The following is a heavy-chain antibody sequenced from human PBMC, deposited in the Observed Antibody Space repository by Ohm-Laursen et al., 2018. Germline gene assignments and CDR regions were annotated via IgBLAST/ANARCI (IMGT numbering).Heavy chain of an antibody. CDR3: ATVLRGTGYSGTQGPFDI. CDR2: ISGGGGRT. Sequence: SLRLSCAASGFTFSNFAMNWVRQAPGKGLEWVSVISGGGGRTYYADSVKGRFTISRDNSKNTLYLQMNSLGAEDTAVFYCATVLRGTGYSGTQGPFDIWGQGTMVTVSS. V-gene: IGHV3-23*01. CDR1: GFTFSNFA. J-gene: IGHJ3*02. D-gene: IGHD5-12*01.